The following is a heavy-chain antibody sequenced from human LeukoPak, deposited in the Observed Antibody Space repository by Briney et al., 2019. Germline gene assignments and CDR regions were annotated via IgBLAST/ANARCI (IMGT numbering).Heavy chain of an antibody. J-gene: IGHJ1*01. CDR2: ISWNGAAT. CDR1: GFTLDDNS. D-gene: IGHD3-9*01. CDR3: AKVAHNSSWPYFEH. V-gene: IGHV3-43*01. Sequence: GGSLRLSCAASGFTLDDNSIYWVRQPPGKGLEWVSLISWNGAATYYADSVRGRFTVSRDDSRKSTFMEMNSLITEDSAMYYCAKVAHNSSWPYFEHWGQGTLVTVSS.